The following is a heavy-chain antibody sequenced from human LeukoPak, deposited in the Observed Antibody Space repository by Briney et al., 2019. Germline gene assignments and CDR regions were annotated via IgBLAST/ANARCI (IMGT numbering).Heavy chain of an antibody. D-gene: IGHD2-2*01. CDR1: GGSFSGYY. J-gene: IGHJ5*02. Sequence: IPSETLSLTCAVYGGSFSGYYWSWIRQPPGKGLEWIGEINHRGSTNYNPSLKSRVTISVDTSKNQFSLKLSSVTAADTAVYYCARGYCSSTSCPGGGWFDPWGQGTLVTVSS. CDR2: INHRGST. CDR3: ARGYCSSTSCPGGGWFDP. V-gene: IGHV4-34*01.